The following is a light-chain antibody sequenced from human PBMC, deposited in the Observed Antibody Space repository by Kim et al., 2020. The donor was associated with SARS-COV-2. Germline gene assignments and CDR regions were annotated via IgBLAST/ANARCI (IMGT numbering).Light chain of an antibody. CDR3: QQYNNWPWT. V-gene: IGKV3-15*01. CDR1: QSVGSN. CDR2: GAS. Sequence: VSPGERATLSCSASQSVGSNLAWYQQRPGQAPRLLIYGASTRAAGLPATFSGSGSGTEFTLTISSLQSEDFAIYHCQQYNNWPWTFGQGTKVDIK. J-gene: IGKJ1*01.